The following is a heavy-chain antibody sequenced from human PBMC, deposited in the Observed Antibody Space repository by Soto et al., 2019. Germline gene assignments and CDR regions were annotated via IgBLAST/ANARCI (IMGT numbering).Heavy chain of an antibody. V-gene: IGHV4-30-4*01. J-gene: IGHJ6*02. CDR2: IYYSGST. CDR1: GGSISSGDYY. CDR3: ARATEMVRGVSSVRRPYYYYGMDV. D-gene: IGHD3-10*01. Sequence: SETLSLTCTVSGGSISSGDYYWSWIRQPPGKGLEWIGYIYYSGSTYYNPSLKSRVTISVDTSKNQFSLKLSSVTAADTAVYYCARATEMVRGVSSVRRPYYYYGMDVWGQGTTVTVSS.